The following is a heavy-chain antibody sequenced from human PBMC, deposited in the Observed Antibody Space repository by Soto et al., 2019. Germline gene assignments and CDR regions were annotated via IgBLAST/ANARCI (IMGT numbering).Heavy chain of an antibody. CDR1: GYTFTSYS. V-gene: IGHV1-18*04. CDR2: ISAYNGNT. Sequence: ASVKVSCKASGYTFTSYSISWVRQAPGQGLEWMGWISAYNGNTNYAQKLQGRVTMTTDTSTSTAYMELRSLRSDDTAVYYCARVLQLTGWTGWFDPWGQGTLVTVSS. D-gene: IGHD6-13*01. J-gene: IGHJ5*02. CDR3: ARVLQLTGWTGWFDP.